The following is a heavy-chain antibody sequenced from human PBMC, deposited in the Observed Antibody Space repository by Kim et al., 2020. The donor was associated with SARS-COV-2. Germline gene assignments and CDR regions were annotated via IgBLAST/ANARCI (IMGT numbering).Heavy chain of an antibody. J-gene: IGHJ3*02. D-gene: IGHD3-3*01. V-gene: IGHV4-34*01. CDR3: ARDRGTIFGVVIINDAFDI. Sequence: SRVTISVDPSKNQFSLKLNSVTAADTAVYYCARDRGTIFGVVIINDAFDIWGQGTMVTVSS.